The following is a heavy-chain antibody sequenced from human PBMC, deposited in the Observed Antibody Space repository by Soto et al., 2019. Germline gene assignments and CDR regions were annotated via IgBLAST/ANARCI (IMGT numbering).Heavy chain of an antibody. D-gene: IGHD3-22*01. J-gene: IGHJ6*02. Sequence: PSETLSPTFGHSGTPITTTNWRAWQRRSPGSGLEWIGEIHHSETTNYNPSLNSRVSISVDKSKNQFSLKLNSVNAADTADYYCARTSYYDSTGYYNLDVWGPGTTVTVSS. CDR1: GTPITTTNW. V-gene: IGHV4-4*02. CDR3: ARTSYYDSTGYYNLDV. CDR2: IHHSETT.